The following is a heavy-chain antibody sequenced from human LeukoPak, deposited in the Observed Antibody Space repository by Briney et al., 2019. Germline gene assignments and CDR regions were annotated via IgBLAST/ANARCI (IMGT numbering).Heavy chain of an antibody. V-gene: IGHV1-2*06. CDR3: ARDYVWGSYRYRGLSVY. D-gene: IGHD3-16*02. CDR1: GYTLTGYY. CDR2: INPNSGGT. J-gene: IGHJ4*02. Sequence: ASVKVSCKASGYTLTGYYMHWVRQAPGQGLEWMGRINPNSGGTNYAQKFQGRVTMTRDTSISTAYMELSRLRSGDTAVYYCARDYVWGSYRYRGLSVYWGQGTLVTVSS.